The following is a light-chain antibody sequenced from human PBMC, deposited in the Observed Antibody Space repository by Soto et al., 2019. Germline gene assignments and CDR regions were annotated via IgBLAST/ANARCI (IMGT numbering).Light chain of an antibody. J-gene: IGLJ2*01. CDR2: GNS. CDR3: QSYDSSLRGGV. V-gene: IGLV1-40*01. Sequence: QSVLTQPPSVPGAPGQRVTISCTGSSSNIGAGYDVHWYQQLPGTAPKLLIYGNSNRPSGVPDRFSGSKSGTSASLAITGLQAEDEADYYCQSYDSSLRGGVFGGGTKLTVL. CDR1: SSNIGAGYD.